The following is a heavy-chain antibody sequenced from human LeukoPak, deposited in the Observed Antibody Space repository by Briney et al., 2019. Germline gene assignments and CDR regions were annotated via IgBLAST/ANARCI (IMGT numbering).Heavy chain of an antibody. Sequence: GGPLRLSCGASGFTLSDHYIDWVRQAPGKGLEWVGRSRDKANSYSTEYAASVKGRLTISRDDSKNSLYLQMNSLKTEDTAVYYCARFPDYWGQGTLVTVSS. CDR1: GFTLSDHY. CDR3: ARFPDY. J-gene: IGHJ4*02. V-gene: IGHV3-72*01. CDR2: SRDKANSYST.